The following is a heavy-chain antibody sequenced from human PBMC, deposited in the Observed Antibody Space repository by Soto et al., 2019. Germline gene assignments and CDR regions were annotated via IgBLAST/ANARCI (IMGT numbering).Heavy chain of an antibody. D-gene: IGHD3-9*01. V-gene: IGHV3-23*01. CDR3: AKDGYQNYDILTGYYPNWFDP. J-gene: IGHJ5*02. Sequence: QPGGSLRLSCAASGFTFSSYAMSWVRQAPGKGLEWVSAISGSGGSTYYADSVKGRFTISRDNSKSTLYLQMNSLRAEDTAVYYCAKDGYQNYDILTGYYPNWFDPWGQGTLVTVSS. CDR1: GFTFSSYA. CDR2: ISGSGGST.